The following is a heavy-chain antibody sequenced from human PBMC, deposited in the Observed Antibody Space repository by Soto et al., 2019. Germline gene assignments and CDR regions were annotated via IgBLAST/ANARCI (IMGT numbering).Heavy chain of an antibody. CDR2: IKSKTDGGTT. CDR3: YSEPECSGGSCYPDAFDF. D-gene: IGHD2-15*01. Sequence: GGSLRLSCAASGFTFSNAWMSWVRQAPGKGLEWVGRIKSKTDGGTTDYAAPVKGRITISRDDSKNTMYLQMNSLKTEDTAVSFCYSEPECSGGSCYPDAFDFWGQGTLVTVSS. CDR1: GFTFSNAW. J-gene: IGHJ4*02. V-gene: IGHV3-15*01.